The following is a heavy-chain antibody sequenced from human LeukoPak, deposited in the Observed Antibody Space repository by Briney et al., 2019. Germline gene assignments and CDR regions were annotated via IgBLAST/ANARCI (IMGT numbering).Heavy chain of an antibody. CDR1: GFTFSSYG. Sequence: PGGSLRLSCAASGFTFSSYGMHWVRQAPGKGLEWVAVIWYDGSNKYYADSVKGRFTISRDNSKNTLYLQMNSLRAEDTAVYYCARGEYYDSSGYYSPYFDYWGQGTLVTVSS. D-gene: IGHD3-22*01. V-gene: IGHV3-33*01. J-gene: IGHJ4*02. CDR3: ARGEYYDSSGYYSPYFDY. CDR2: IWYDGSNK.